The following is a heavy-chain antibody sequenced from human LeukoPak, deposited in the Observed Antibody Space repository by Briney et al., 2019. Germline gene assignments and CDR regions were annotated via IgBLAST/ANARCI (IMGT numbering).Heavy chain of an antibody. J-gene: IGHJ6*02. D-gene: IGHD1-7*01. Sequence: EPGGSLRLSCAASGFTFNYAWMSWVRQVPGKGLEWVGQTVSEIDGGTTDYAAPVKGRFTISRDDSKSTLYLQMNSLKIEDTAVYYCTTDEDWNYARKDVWGQRATVIVSS. V-gene: IGHV3-15*04. CDR3: TTDEDWNYARKDV. CDR1: GFTFNYAW. CDR2: TVSEIDGGTT.